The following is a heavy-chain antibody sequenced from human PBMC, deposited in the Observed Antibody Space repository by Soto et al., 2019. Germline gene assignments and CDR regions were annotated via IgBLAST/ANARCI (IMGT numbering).Heavy chain of an antibody. Sequence: SVKVSCKASGVTFSSYAISWVRQAPGQGLEWMGGIIPIFGTANYAQKFQGRVTITADESTSTAYMELSSLRSEDTAVYYCARGRSGIVATFRDAFDIWGQGTMVTVSS. CDR2: IIPIFGTA. V-gene: IGHV1-69*13. CDR1: GVTFSSYA. J-gene: IGHJ3*02. CDR3: ARGRSGIVATFRDAFDI. D-gene: IGHD3-22*01.